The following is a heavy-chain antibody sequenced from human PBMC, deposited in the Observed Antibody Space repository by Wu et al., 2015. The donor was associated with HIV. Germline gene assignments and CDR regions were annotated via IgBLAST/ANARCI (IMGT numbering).Heavy chain of an antibody. CDR3: ARNVPLLGQV. V-gene: IGHV1-69*13. CDR2: IIPMFKRP. CDR1: GGTFDSFA. Sequence: QVQLIQSGPEMKRPGSSLKVSCKVSGGTFDSFAVSWVRQVPGQGLQWLGGIIPMFKRPNYAGGFEHRLKITVDESSASVYLELRGLKSGDTAFYYCARNVPLLGQVWGQGTLITVSS. D-gene: IGHD2-15*01. J-gene: IGHJ4*02.